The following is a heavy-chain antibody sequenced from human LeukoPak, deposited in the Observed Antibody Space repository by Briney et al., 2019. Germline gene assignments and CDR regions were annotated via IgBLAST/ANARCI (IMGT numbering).Heavy chain of an antibody. J-gene: IGHJ4*02. CDR2: ISGSGGST. CDR1: GFTFSSYG. CDR3: AKGAGGSYGLYYFDY. V-gene: IGHV3-23*01. D-gene: IGHD3-10*01. Sequence: PGGSLRLSCAASGFTFSSYGMSWVRQAPGKGLEWVSAISGSGGSTYYADPVKGRFTISRDNSKNTVYLQMDTLRAEDTAVYYCAKGAGGSYGLYYFDYWGQGALVTVSS.